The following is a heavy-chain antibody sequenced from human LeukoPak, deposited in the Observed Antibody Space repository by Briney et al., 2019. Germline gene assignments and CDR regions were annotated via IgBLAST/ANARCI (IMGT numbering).Heavy chain of an antibody. CDR2: IYPNSGGT. V-gene: IGHV1-2*02. D-gene: IGHD1-26*01. CDR1: GYTFTGYY. Sequence: GASVKVSCKASGYTFTGYYMHWVRQAPGQGLEWMGWIYPNSGGTNYAQKFQGRVTMTRDTSISTAYMELSRLRSDDTAVYYCAREESGSYPPADYWGQGTLVTVSS. CDR3: AREESGSYPPADY. J-gene: IGHJ4*02.